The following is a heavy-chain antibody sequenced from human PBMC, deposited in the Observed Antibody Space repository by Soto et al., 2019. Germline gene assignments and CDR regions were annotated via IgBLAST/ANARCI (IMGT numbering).Heavy chain of an antibody. CDR3: ALSPLYSSASRVFDS. CDR1: GFSLTSRGVG. Sequence: QITLKESGPTLVKSTQTLTLTCTFSGFSLTSRGVGVGWIRQPPGKALECLALVYWDDDKRYSPSLKNRLTITNDTSKNQVVLRMTTMDPVDTATYYCALSPLYSSASRVFDSWGQGTLVTVSS. V-gene: IGHV2-5*02. D-gene: IGHD6-6*01. CDR2: VYWDDDK. J-gene: IGHJ4*02.